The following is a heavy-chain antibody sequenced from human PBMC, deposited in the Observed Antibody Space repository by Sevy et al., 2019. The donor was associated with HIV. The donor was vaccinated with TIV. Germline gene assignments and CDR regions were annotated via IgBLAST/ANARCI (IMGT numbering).Heavy chain of an antibody. CDR1: GGSISSYY. V-gene: IGHV4-59*01. Sequence: SETLSLTCTVSGGSISSYYWSWIRQPPGKGLEWIGYIYYSGSTNYNPSLKSRVTISVDTSKNQFSLKLSSVTAADTAVYYCARVYCSGGSCYPDYYYCMDVWGQGTTVTVSS. CDR3: ARVYCSGGSCYPDYYYCMDV. D-gene: IGHD2-15*01. CDR2: IYYSGST. J-gene: IGHJ6*02.